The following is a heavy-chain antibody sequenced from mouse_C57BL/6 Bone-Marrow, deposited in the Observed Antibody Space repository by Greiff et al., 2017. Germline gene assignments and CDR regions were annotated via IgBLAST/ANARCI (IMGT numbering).Heavy chain of an antibody. J-gene: IGHJ1*03. CDR1: GYSITSCYY. D-gene: IGHD1-1*01. CDR3: ARGHYYGSSYWYFDV. CDR2: ISYDGSK. Sequence: ESGPGLVKPSQSLSLTCSVTGYSITSCYYWNWIRQFPGNKLEWMGYISYDGSKNYNPSLKNRISITRDTSKNQFFLKLNSVTTEETATYYCARGHYYGSSYWYFDVWGTGTTVTVSS. V-gene: IGHV3-6*01.